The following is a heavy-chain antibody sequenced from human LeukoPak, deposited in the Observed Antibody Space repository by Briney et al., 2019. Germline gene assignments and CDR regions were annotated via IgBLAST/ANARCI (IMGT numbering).Heavy chain of an antibody. CDR1: GFTFRTYG. V-gene: IGHV3-23*01. CDR2: ISPSGGGT. J-gene: IGHJ1*01. CDR3: AKDDDWGRYKH. D-gene: IGHD3-16*01. Sequence: GGTLRLSCVASGFTFRTYGMNWVRQAPGKGLQWVSGISPSGGGTYYADSVKGRFTISRDNSKNTQSLQMNSLRAEDTAVYYCAKDDDWGRYKHWGQGTLVTVSS.